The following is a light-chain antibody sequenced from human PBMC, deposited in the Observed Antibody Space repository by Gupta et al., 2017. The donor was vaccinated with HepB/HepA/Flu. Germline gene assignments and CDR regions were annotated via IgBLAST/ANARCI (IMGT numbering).Light chain of an antibody. J-gene: IGKJ1*01. CDR2: GGA. CDR3: QQYNNWPSRT. CDR1: QSVRSN. Sequence: EIVITRSPSTLSVSPGESGTLSCRASQSVRSNLAWYQQKPGQAPRLLIYGGATRDTGIPARFSGGGSGTEFTLTISSRQSEDFAVYYCQQYNNWPSRTFGQGTKVEIK. V-gene: IGKV3-15*01.